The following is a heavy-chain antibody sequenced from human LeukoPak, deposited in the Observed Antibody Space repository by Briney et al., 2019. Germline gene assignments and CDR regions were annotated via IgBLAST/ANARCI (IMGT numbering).Heavy chain of an antibody. D-gene: IGHD6-13*01. CDR1: GFTFRRYG. J-gene: IGHJ4*02. CDR3: AKKHRRVRIAAAGTMDFDY. CDR2: ISYDGRNK. Sequence: GGSLRLYCAAPGFTFRRYGMQGVRQAPGKGLEGVAVISYDGRNKYYADSVKGRFTISRDNSKNTLYLQMHSLRAEDTAVYYCAKKHRRVRIAAAGTMDFDYWGQGTLVTVSS. V-gene: IGHV3-30*18.